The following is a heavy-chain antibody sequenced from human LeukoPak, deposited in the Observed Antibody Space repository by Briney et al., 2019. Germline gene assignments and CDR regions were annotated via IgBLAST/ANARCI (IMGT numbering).Heavy chain of an antibody. Sequence: ASVKVSCKASGYTFTNYAMNWVRQAPGQGLEWMGWINTNTGNPTYAQGFTGRFVFSLDTSVSTAYLQISSLKAEDTAVYYCARAEDVNYYGSGSYYDYWGQGTLVTVSS. V-gene: IGHV7-4-1*02. CDR1: GYTFTNYA. CDR2: INTNTGNP. D-gene: IGHD3-10*01. CDR3: ARAEDVNYYGSGSYYDY. J-gene: IGHJ4*02.